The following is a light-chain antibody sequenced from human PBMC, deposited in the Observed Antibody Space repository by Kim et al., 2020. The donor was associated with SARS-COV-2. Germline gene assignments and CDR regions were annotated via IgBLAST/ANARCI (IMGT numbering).Light chain of an antibody. CDR1: STGRTS. V-gene: IGLV3-21*04. CDR3: QVWDTDSNHLYV. Sequence: PEETNIITCDGNSTGRTSVHCSQRNPRHAPVVFINYYNVRPPGTPERSSGSTSGITATLIISRVEAGDEADYYCQVWDTDSNHLYVFGTGTKVTVL. CDR2: YYN. J-gene: IGLJ1*01.